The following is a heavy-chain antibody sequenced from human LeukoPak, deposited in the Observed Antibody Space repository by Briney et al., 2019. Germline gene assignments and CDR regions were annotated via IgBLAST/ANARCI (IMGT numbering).Heavy chain of an antibody. CDR1: GFTFSNYA. CDR3: AKDPIYSMEPTGAFHY. D-gene: IGHD2-8*02. Sequence: PGGSLRLSCAASGFTFSNYAMSWVRQAPGKGLEWVSAISSSGGGTYYSDSVKGRFSISRDNSKNTLYLHMNGLRDEDTAVYYCAKDPIYSMEPTGAFHYWGQGTLVTVSS. CDR2: ISSSGGGT. V-gene: IGHV3-23*01. J-gene: IGHJ4*02.